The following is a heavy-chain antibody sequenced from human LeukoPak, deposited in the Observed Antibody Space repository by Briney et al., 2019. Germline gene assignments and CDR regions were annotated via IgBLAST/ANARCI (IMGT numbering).Heavy chain of an antibody. CDR2: INHSGGT. Sequence: PSETLSLTCAVYGGSFSGYYWSWIRQPPAKGLEWIGEINHSGGTNYNPSLKSRVTISVDTSKNQFSLKLSSVTAADTAVYYCARARVGSYFDYWGQGTLVTVSS. V-gene: IGHV4-34*01. D-gene: IGHD2-15*01. J-gene: IGHJ4*02. CDR1: GGSFSGYY. CDR3: ARARVGSYFDY.